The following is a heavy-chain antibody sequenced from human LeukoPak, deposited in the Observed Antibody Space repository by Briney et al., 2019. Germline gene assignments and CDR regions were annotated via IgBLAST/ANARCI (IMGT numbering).Heavy chain of an antibody. CDR3: ARMVEMATIRGYYFDY. CDR1: GFTFSSYA. D-gene: IGHD5-24*01. J-gene: IGHJ4*02. Sequence: GGSLRLSCAASGFTFSSYAMDWVRQAPGKGLEGVAVISYDGSNKYYADSVKGRFTISRDNSKNTLYLQMNSLRAEDTAVYYCARMVEMATIRGYYFDYWGQGTLVTVSS. CDR2: ISYDGSNK. V-gene: IGHV3-30-3*01.